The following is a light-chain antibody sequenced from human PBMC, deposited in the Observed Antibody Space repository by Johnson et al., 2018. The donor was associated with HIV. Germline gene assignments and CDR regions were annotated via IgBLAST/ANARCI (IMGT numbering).Light chain of an antibody. J-gene: IGLJ1*01. Sequence: QSVLTQPPSVSAAPGQRVTISCSGSSSNIGNNYVSWYQQVPGTAPKLLIYDNNKRPSGIPDRFSGSKSGTSATLAITGLQTGDEAGYYCGPWDSSLRPGFCGTGTKVTVL. CDR1: SSNIGNNY. V-gene: IGLV1-51*01. CDR3: GPWDSSLRPGF. CDR2: DNN.